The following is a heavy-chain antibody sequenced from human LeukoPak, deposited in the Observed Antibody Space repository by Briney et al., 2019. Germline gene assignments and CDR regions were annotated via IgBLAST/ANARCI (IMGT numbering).Heavy chain of an antibody. V-gene: IGHV3-66*02. D-gene: IGHD4-17*01. CDR3: ARGAYGDYVGAYFDY. Sequence: GGSLRLSCAASGFTVSSNYMSWVRQAPGKGLEWVSVIYSGGSTYYADSVKGRFTISRDNSKNTLYLQMNSLRAEDTAVYYCARGAYGDYVGAYFDYWGQGTLVTVSS. J-gene: IGHJ4*02. CDR1: GFTVSSNY. CDR2: IYSGGST.